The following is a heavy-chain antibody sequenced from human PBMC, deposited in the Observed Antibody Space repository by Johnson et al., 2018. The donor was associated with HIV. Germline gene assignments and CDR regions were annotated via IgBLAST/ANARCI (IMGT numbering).Heavy chain of an antibody. CDR1: GFTFSSYG. D-gene: IGHD2-15*01. CDR2: IRNDGSNQ. V-gene: IGHV3-30*02. CDR3: ANELVVAAEGTCEI. Sequence: QVQLVESGGGVVQPGGSLRLSCAASGFTFSSYGMHWVRQAPGKGLEWVTFIRNDGSNQYYAASVKGRFTISRDNSKNTLYLQMSSLRAEDTAVYYCANELVVAAEGTCEIRSQGTMVTVSS. J-gene: IGHJ3*02.